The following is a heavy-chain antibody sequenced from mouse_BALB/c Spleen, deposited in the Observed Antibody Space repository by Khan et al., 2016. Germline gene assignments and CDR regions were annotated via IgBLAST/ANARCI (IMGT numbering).Heavy chain of an antibody. CDR2: IWGGGNT. CDR1: GFSLTDYG. V-gene: IGHV2-6-5*01. Sequence: VELVESGPGLVAPSQSLSITCTVSGFSLTDYGVSWIRQPPGKGLEWLGVIWGGGNTYYNSALRSRLSISKDNSKSQVFLERSSLQTDDTAMYYCAKGVWYYYYALDYWGQGTSVTVSS. J-gene: IGHJ4*01. CDR3: AKGVWYYYYALDY. D-gene: IGHD1-1*02.